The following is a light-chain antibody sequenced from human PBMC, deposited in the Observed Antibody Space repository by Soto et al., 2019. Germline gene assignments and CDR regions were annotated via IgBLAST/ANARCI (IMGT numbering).Light chain of an antibody. Sequence: EIAMTQSPATLSVSPGERATLSCRASQSISTELAWYQQIPGQPPRLLIYSASTRATGVPARFTGSGSGSEFTLTISGLQSDDFAIYYCQQCHNWPLTFGQGTRLEI. CDR3: QQCHNWPLT. V-gene: IGKV3-15*01. J-gene: IGKJ2*01. CDR1: QSISTE. CDR2: SAS.